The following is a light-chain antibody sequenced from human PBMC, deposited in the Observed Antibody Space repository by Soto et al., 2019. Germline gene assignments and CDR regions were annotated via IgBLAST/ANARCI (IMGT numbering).Light chain of an antibody. CDR2: AAS. J-gene: IGKJ4*01. CDR3: LQHNSYPLP. V-gene: IGKV1-17*01. Sequence: DIQMNQSPSSLSASVGDRVTMTCRASQGISIYLGWYQQKPGKDPKRLIYAASSLQSGVPSRFRGRGSATEFTLTISSLQPEDFATYYCLQHNSYPLPFGGGTKVEIK. CDR1: QGISIY.